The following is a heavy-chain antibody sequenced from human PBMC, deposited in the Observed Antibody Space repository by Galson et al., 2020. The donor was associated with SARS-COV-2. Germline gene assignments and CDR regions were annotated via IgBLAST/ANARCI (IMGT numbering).Heavy chain of an antibody. J-gene: IGHJ5*02. V-gene: IGHV4-59*01. CDR3: ARDKPSSWYSWFDP. CDR2: IYYSGST. D-gene: IGHD6-13*01. CDR1: GGSISSYY. Sequence: SETLSLTCTVSGGSISSYYWSWIRQPPGKGLEWIGYIYYSGSTNYNPSLKSRVTISVDTSKNQFSLKLSSVTAADTAVYYCARDKPSSWYSWFDPWGQGTLVTVSS.